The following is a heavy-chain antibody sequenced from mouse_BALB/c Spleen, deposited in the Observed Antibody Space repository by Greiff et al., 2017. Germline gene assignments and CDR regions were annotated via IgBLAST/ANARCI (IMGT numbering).Heavy chain of an antibody. CDR1: GFSLTSYG. CDR3: ARDRRYGNYDYYAMDD. D-gene: IGHD2-1*01. V-gene: IGHV2-9*02. Sequence: VKLMESGPGLVAPSQSLSITCTVSGFSLTSYGVHWVRQPPGTGLEWLGVIGAGGSTNYNSARMSRLSISKDNSKSQVFLKMNSLQTDDTAMYYCARDRRYGNYDYYAMDDWGQGTSVTVSS. J-gene: IGHJ4*01. CDR2: IGAGGST.